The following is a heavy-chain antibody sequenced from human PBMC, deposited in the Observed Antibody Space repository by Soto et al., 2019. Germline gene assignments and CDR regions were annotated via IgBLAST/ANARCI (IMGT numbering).Heavy chain of an antibody. CDR3: ARDLIAVRPGWFDP. Sequence: SVKVSCKASGYTFNSYGISWVRQAPGQGLEWMGWISAYNGNTNYAQKVQGRVTLTTDTSTSTAYMELRSLTSDDTAVYYCARDLIAVRPGWFDPWGQGTLVTVSS. D-gene: IGHD6-6*01. J-gene: IGHJ5*02. V-gene: IGHV1-18*01. CDR1: GYTFNSYG. CDR2: ISAYNGNT.